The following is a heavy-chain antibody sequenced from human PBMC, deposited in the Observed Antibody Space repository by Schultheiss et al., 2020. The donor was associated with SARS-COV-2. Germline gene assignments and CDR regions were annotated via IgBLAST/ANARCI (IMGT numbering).Heavy chain of an antibody. J-gene: IGHJ4*02. CDR3: VRDNYGFDY. V-gene: IGHV3-33*01. CDR1: GFTFSSYG. D-gene: IGHD3-10*01. Sequence: GGSLRLSCAASGFTFSSYGMHWVRQAPGKGLEWVAVIWYDGSNKYYADSVKGRFTISRDNSRNIMYLQMNSLRVEDSGVYYCVRDNYGFDYWGQGTQVTVSS. CDR2: IWYDGSNK.